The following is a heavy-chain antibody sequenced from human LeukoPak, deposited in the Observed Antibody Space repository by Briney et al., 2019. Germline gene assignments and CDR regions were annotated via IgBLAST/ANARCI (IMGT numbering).Heavy chain of an antibody. CDR1: GDSVSSDSAA. J-gene: IGHJ6*02. CDR2: TYYRSKWYN. V-gene: IGHV6-1*01. Sequence: SQTLSLTCAISGDSVSSDSAAWNWIRQSPSRGLEWLGSTYYRSKWYNDYAVSVKSRIAINPDTSKNQFSLQLNSVTPEDTAVYYCARDQSEGYSGYDHYYYGMDVWGQGTTVTVSS. D-gene: IGHD5-12*01. CDR3: ARDQSEGYSGYDHYYYGMDV.